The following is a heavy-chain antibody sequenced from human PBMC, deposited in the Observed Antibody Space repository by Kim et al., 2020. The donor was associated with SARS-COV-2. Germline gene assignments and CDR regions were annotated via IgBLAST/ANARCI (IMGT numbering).Heavy chain of an antibody. CDR3: ARGWTWLYFDY. CDR2: IYYSGST. J-gene: IGHJ4*02. CDR1: GGSISSSSYY. V-gene: IGHV4-39*07. Sequence: SETLSLTCTVSGGSISSSSYYWGWIRQPPGKGREWIGSIYYSGSTYYNPSLKSRITISVDTSKNQFSLKLSSVTAADTAVYYCARGWTWLYFDYWGQGTLVTVSS. D-gene: IGHD3-9*01.